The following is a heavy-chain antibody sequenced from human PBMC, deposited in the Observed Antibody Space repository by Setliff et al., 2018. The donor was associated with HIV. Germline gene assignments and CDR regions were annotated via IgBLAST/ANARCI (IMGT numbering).Heavy chain of an antibody. Sequence: GSLRLSCTASGLTVSGNYMGWVRQAPGEGLEWVSLVFRDDNTYNADSVKGRFTISRDSSKNTLYLQMNSLRGDDTAVYYCATSSRGWGQDAFDIWGQGTMVTVSS. CDR3: ATSSRGWGQDAFDI. J-gene: IGHJ3*02. CDR1: GLTVSGNY. V-gene: IGHV3-66*02. D-gene: IGHD6-19*01. CDR2: VFRDDNT.